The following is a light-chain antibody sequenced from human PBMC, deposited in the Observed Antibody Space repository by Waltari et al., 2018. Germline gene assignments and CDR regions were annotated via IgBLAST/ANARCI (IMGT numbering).Light chain of an antibody. Sequence: DIVMTQSPLSLPVTPGEPASISCRSSQSLLHTNGYHYMVWYLQKPGQPPQLLIYLGSNRASGVPDRFSGSGSGTDFTLKISRVEAEDLGVYYCMQALQTPYTFGQGTKLEIK. CDR1: QSLLHTNGYHY. CDR3: MQALQTPYT. V-gene: IGKV2-28*01. CDR2: LGS. J-gene: IGKJ2*01.